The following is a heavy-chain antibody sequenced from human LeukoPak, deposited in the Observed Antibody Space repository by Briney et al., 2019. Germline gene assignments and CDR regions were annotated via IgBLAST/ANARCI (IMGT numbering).Heavy chain of an antibody. CDR3: ASGIEGAADY. Sequence: GRSLRRSSAASGFTFSSYAMHWVGQAPGKGLEWVAVISYDGSNKYYAGSVKGRFTISRDNSKNTLYLQMNSLRAEDTAVYYCASGIEGAADYWGQGTLVTVSS. J-gene: IGHJ4*02. CDR2: ISYDGSNK. V-gene: IGHV3-30*01. D-gene: IGHD1-26*01. CDR1: GFTFSSYA.